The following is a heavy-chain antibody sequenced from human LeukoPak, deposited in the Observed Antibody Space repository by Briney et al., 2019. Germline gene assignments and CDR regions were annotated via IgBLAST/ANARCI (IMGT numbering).Heavy chain of an antibody. CDR3: AREIVGATEGGIYFDY. CDR1: GFTFSSYS. CDR2: ISRSSSTI. V-gene: IGHV3-48*01. J-gene: IGHJ4*02. Sequence: GGSLRLSCAASGFTFSSYSMNWVRKAPGKGLEWVSYISRSSSTIYYADSVKGRFTISRDNAKNSLYLQMNSLRAEDTAVYYCAREIVGATEGGIYFDYWGQGTLVTVSS. D-gene: IGHD1-26*01.